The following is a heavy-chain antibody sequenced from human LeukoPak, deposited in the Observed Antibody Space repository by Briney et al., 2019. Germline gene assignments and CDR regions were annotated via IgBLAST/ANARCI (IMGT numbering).Heavy chain of an antibody. CDR1: GFTFSNYG. J-gene: IGHJ4*02. CDR3: AKDEGSHGYDY. V-gene: IGHV3-30*02. D-gene: IGHD5-18*01. Sequence: PGGSLRLSCAASGFTFSNYGMHWVRQAPGKGLEWVAVIWFDGSKKYYADSVKGRFTISRDNSENTLYLQMNSLRAEDTAVYYCAKDEGSHGYDYWGQGTLVTVSS. CDR2: IWFDGSKK.